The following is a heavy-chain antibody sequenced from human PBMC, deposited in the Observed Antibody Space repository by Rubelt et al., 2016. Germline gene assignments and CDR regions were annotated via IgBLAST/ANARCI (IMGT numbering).Heavy chain of an antibody. Sequence: VRQAPGQGLEWMGGIIPILGIANYAQKFQGRVTITADKSTSTAYMELSSLRSEDTAVYYCARGKGTAWPVIYYYYGMDVWGQGTTVTVSS. V-gene: IGHV1-69*10. CDR3: ARGKGTAWPVIYYYYGMDV. J-gene: IGHJ6*02. CDR2: IIPILGIA. D-gene: IGHD5-18*01.